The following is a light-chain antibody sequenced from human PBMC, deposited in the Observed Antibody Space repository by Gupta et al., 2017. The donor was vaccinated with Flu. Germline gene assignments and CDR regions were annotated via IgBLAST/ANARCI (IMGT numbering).Light chain of an antibody. Sequence: TISCTGTSSDVGGYDYVSWYQQHPGKAPKLMIYDVSNRPSGVSNRFSGSKSGNTASLTIXGXQAEDEXDYYCNSYSSSSTLIVFGGGTKLTVL. J-gene: IGLJ2*01. CDR1: SSDVGGYDY. CDR2: DVS. CDR3: NSYSSSSTLIV. V-gene: IGLV2-14*03.